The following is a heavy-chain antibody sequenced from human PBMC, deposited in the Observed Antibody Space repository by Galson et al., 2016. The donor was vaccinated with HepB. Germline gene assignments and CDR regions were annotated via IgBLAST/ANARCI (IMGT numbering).Heavy chain of an antibody. V-gene: IGHV4-61*01. J-gene: IGHJ3*02. CDR3: AREIAVAGHDAFDI. D-gene: IGHD6-19*01. CDR2: IYYSGST. CDR1: GGSVSSGSYY. Sequence: ETLSLTCTVSGGSVSSGSYYWSWIRQPPGKGLEWVGYIYYSGSTNYNPSLKSRVTISVGTSKNQFSLKLSSVTAADTAVYYCAREIAVAGHDAFDIWGQGTMVTVSS.